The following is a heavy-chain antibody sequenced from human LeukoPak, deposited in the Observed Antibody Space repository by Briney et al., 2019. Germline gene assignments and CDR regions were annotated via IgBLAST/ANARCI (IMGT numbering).Heavy chain of an antibody. CDR3: ARGVPGGLDY. D-gene: IGHD3-10*01. Sequence: GGSLRLSCAASGFTFSNYDMHWVRQATGKGLEWVSGIGSAGDTNYPGSVKGRFTISRENAKSSLYLQMDSLRAGDTAVYYCARGVPGGLDYWGQGTLVTVSS. CDR2: IGSAGDT. CDR1: GFTFSNYD. J-gene: IGHJ4*02. V-gene: IGHV3-13*04.